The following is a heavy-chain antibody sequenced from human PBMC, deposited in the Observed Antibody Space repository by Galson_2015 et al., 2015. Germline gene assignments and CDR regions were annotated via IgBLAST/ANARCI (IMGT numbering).Heavy chain of an antibody. Sequence: SVKVSCKASGYTFTSYGISWVRQAPGQGLEWMGWISAYNGNTNYAQKLQGRVTMTTDTSTSTADMELRSLRSDDTAVYHCAREGAGGDYVSDYWGQGTLVTVSS. D-gene: IGHD4-17*01. CDR3: AREGAGGDYVSDY. J-gene: IGHJ4*02. CDR2: ISAYNGNT. V-gene: IGHV1-18*01. CDR1: GYTFTSYG.